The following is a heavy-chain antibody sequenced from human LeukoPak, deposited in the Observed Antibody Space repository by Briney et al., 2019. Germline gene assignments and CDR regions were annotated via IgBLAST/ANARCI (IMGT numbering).Heavy chain of an antibody. CDR3: ARTLYAGYEPFDC. D-gene: IGHD5-12*01. CDR1: GFSFSTYA. CDR2: ISYDGSNN. Sequence: GGSLRLSCAASGFSFSTYAMHWVRQAPGKGLEWVEIISYDGSNNYYADSVKGRFTISRDNSKNTLYLQMNTLRAEDTAVYYCARTLYAGYEPFDCWGQGTLVTVSS. J-gene: IGHJ4*02. V-gene: IGHV3-30*01.